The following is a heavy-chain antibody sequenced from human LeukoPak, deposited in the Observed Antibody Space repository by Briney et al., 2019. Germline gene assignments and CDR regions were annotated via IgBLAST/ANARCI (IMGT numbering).Heavy chain of an antibody. CDR1: GFTFRDYY. CDR3: AELGITMIGGV. CDR2: IDSSGSII. J-gene: IGHJ6*04. Sequence: GGSLRLSCAASGFTFRDYYMSWIRQAPGKGLEWLSYIDSSGSIIYYADSAKGQFTIFRDNAKKSLYLQMDSLRAEDTAVYYCAELGITMIGGVWGKGTTVTISS. V-gene: IGHV3-11*04. D-gene: IGHD3-10*02.